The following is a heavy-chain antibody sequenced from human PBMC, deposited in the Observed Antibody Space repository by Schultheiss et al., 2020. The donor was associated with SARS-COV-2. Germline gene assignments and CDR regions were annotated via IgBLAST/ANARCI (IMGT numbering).Heavy chain of an antibody. V-gene: IGHV3-23*01. D-gene: IGHD6-19*01. Sequence: GGSLRLSCAASGFTFSNAWMSWVRQAPGKGLEWVSAISGSGGSTYYADSVKGRFTISRDNSKNTLYLQMNSLRAEDTAVYYCARIPVAGMTDVDYWGQGTLVTVSS. J-gene: IGHJ4*02. CDR2: ISGSGGST. CDR3: ARIPVAGMTDVDY. CDR1: GFTFSNAW.